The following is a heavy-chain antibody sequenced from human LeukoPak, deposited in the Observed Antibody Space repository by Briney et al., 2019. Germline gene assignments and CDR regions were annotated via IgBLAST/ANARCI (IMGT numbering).Heavy chain of an antibody. CDR1: GGSISSYY. D-gene: IGHD1-14*01. J-gene: IGHJ5*02. CDR2: IYFSGST. CDR3: ARDLTALPGWFDP. Sequence: SGTLSLTCTVSGGSISSYYWSWIRQPPGKGLEWIGYIYFSGSTNYNPSLKSRVTISVDASKNQFSLKLSSVTAADTAVYYCARDLTALPGWFDPWGQGTLVTVSS. V-gene: IGHV4-59*01.